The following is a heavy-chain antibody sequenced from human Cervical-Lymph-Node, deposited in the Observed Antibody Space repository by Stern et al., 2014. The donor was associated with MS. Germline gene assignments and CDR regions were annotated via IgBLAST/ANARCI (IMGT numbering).Heavy chain of an antibody. CDR3: AKDRGKKWELLY. J-gene: IGHJ4*02. Sequence: VQLVQSGAEVKKPGASVKVSCKASGYTFTSYYMHWVRQAPGQGLEWMGIINPSGGSTSYAQKFQGRVTMTRDTSTSTVYMELSSLRAEDTAVYYCAKDRGKKWELLYWGQGTLVTVSS. D-gene: IGHD1-26*01. CDR1: GYTFTSYY. CDR2: INPSGGST. V-gene: IGHV1-46*01.